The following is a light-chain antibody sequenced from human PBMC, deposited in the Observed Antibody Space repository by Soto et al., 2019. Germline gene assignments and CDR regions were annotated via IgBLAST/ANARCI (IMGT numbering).Light chain of an antibody. CDR3: QKYNNWPLT. CDR2: GAS. V-gene: IGKV3-15*01. J-gene: IGKJ1*01. Sequence: EIVMTQSPATLSVSPGERATLSCRASQSVSSNLALYQQKPGQAPRLLIYGASTRTTGIPARFSGSGSGTEFTLTISSLQSEDFAVYFCQKYNNWPLTFGQETKVEIK. CDR1: QSVSSN.